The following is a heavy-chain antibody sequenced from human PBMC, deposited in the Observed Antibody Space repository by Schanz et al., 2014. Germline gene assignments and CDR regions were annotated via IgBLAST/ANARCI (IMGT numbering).Heavy chain of an antibody. D-gene: IGHD6-19*01. J-gene: IGHJ4*02. CDR3: ARDPNTSAWLPYFDS. CDR2: MWNDGIKT. V-gene: IGHV3-30*04. CDR1: GFTFSGYA. Sequence: VQLLESGGGLVQPGGSLRISCAASGFTFSGYAMSWVRQAPGKGLEWVAVMWNDGIKTHYADSGKGRFTISRDNSKNTVYLQMNSLRTDDTAMYYCARDPNTSAWLPYFDSWGQGTLVTVSS.